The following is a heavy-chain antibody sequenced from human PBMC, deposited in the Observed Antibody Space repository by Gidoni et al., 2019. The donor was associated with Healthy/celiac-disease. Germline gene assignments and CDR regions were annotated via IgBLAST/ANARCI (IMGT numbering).Heavy chain of an antibody. V-gene: IGHV3-30*04. CDR1: GFTFSSYA. D-gene: IGHD4-17*01. J-gene: IGHJ6*02. Sequence: QVQLVESGGGVVQPGRSLRLSCAASGFTFSSYAMHWVRQAPGKGLEWVAVISYDGSNKYYADSVKGRFTIFRDNSKNTLYLQMNSLRAEDMAVYYCARAGAGLRYGMDVWGQGTTVTVSS. CDR2: ISYDGSNK. CDR3: ARAGAGLRYGMDV.